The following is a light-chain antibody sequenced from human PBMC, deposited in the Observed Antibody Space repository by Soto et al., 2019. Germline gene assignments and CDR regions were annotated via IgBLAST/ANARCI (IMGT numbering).Light chain of an antibody. J-gene: IGKJ4*01. CDR3: QQTRAYPST. V-gene: IGKV1-9*01. CDR1: QDIAIY. Sequence: IHLTQSPASLSASVGDRVTFTCRASQDIAIYLARYQQKPGEAPNLLIHTASTLHGGVPSRFRGSGSGTDFTLTITSLQAEDFATYYCQQTRAYPSTFGGGTKVDIK. CDR2: TAS.